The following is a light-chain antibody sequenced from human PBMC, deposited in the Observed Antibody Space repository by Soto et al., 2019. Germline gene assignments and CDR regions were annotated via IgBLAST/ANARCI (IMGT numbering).Light chain of an antibody. Sequence: EIVLTQSPATLSLSPGERATVSCRASQSVYGLLAWFQQKPGQVPRLLIYDAATRATGIPARFSGSGYGTDFTLTISSLQSEDFAVYYCQQYNNWWTFGQGTKVEIK. CDR1: QSVYGL. CDR3: QQYNNWWT. V-gene: IGKV3D-15*01. J-gene: IGKJ1*01. CDR2: DAA.